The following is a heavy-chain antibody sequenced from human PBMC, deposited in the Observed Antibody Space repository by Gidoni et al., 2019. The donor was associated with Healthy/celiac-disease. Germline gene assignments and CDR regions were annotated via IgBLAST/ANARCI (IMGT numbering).Heavy chain of an antibody. CDR2: ISCSCGST. CDR3: ARLPYGDSYYYYGMDV. Sequence: EVQLLESGGGLVQPGGSLRLSCAASGFTFSSYAMSWVRQAPGKGLEWVSAISCSCGSTYYADSVKGRFTISRDNSKNTLYLQMNSLRAEDTAVYYCARLPYGDSYYYYGMDVWGQGTTVTVSS. V-gene: IGHV3-23*01. D-gene: IGHD4-17*01. J-gene: IGHJ6*02. CDR1: GFTFSSYA.